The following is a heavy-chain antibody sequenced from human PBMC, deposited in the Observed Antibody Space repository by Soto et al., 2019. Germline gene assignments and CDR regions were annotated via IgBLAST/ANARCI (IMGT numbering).Heavy chain of an antibody. CDR2: IYSGGSA. Sequence: EVQLVESGGGLVQPGGSLRLSCAASGFTVSSNYMSWVRQAPGKGLEWVSVIYSGGSAYYADSVKGRFTISRDNSKVSLYLQMTSVGAEDTAVYYCARHGFSYGGGYFDYWGQGTLVTGSS. D-gene: IGHD5-18*01. CDR3: ARHGFSYGGGYFDY. J-gene: IGHJ4*02. CDR1: GFTVSSNY. V-gene: IGHV3-66*04.